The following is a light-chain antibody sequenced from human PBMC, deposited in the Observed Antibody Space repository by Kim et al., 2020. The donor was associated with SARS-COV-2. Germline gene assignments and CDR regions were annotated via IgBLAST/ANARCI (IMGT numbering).Light chain of an antibody. J-gene: IGKJ1*01. CDR2: GAS. CDR1: QSVSSNY. CDR3: QQYSTSPHT. V-gene: IGKV3-20*01. Sequence: PGERATLSCRASQSVSSNYVAWYQQQPGQAPRLLIYGASNRATGIPDRFSGSGSGTDFTLTIRRLEPEDFAVYYCQQYSTSPHTFGQGTKVDIK.